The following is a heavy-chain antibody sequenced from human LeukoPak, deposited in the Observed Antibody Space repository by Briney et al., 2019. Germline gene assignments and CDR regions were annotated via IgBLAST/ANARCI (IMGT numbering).Heavy chain of an antibody. Sequence: PSETLSLTCTVSGGSISSSSYYWGWIRQPPGKGLEWIGSIYYSGSTYYNPSLKSRVTISVDTSKNQFSLKLSSVTAADTAVYYCARQEYHDFWSGCDAFDIWGQGTMVTVSS. CDR2: IYYSGST. CDR1: GGSISSSSYY. CDR3: ARQEYHDFWSGCDAFDI. D-gene: IGHD3-3*01. V-gene: IGHV4-39*01. J-gene: IGHJ3*02.